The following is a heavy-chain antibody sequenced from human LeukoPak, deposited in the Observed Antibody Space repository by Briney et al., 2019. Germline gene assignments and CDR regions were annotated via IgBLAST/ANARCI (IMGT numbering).Heavy chain of an antibody. CDR1: GFTFSGSA. D-gene: IGHD3-10*01. V-gene: IGHV3-73*01. CDR2: IRSKANSYAT. CDR3: TIFMGYYYYYYGMDV. Sequence: GGSLKLSCAASGFTFSGSAIHWVRQASGKGLEWVGRIRSKANSYATAYAASVKGRFTISRDDSKNTAYLQMNSLKTEDTAVYYCTIFMGYYYYYYGMDVWGQGTTVTVSS. J-gene: IGHJ6*02.